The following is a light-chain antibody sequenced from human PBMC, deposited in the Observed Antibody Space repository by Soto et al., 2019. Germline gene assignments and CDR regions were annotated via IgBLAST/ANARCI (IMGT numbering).Light chain of an antibody. CDR3: CSYAGSSTPYV. CDR1: SSDVGSYNL. V-gene: IGLV2-23*02. CDR2: EVS. J-gene: IGLJ1*01. Sequence: QSVLTQPASVSGSPVQSITISCTGTSSDVGSYNLVSWYQQHPGKAPKLMIYEVSKRPSGVSNRFSGSKSGNTASLTISGLQAEDEADYYCCSYAGSSTPYVFGTGTKLTVL.